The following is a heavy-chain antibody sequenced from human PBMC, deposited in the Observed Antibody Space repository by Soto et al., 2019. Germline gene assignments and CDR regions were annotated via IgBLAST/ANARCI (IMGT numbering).Heavy chain of an antibody. CDR3: AKDRYCTSTSCSSLNS. Sequence: GGSLRLSCAASGFTFASYTMTGVGQAPGKGLEWVSVISGRAGNTYYADSVKGRFTISRDNSKNTLYLYMSSLRAEDTALYYCAKDRYCTSTSCSSLNSCGQGTLVTVSS. D-gene: IGHD2-2*01. J-gene: IGHJ5*02. CDR2: ISGRAGNT. CDR1: GFTFASYT. V-gene: IGHV3-23*01.